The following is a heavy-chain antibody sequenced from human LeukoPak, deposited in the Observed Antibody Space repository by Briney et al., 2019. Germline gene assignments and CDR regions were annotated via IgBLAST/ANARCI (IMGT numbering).Heavy chain of an antibody. V-gene: IGHV3-30*18. CDR2: ISYDGSNK. Sequence: PGGSLRLSCAASGFTFSSCGMHWVRQAPGKGLEWVAVISYDGSNKYYADSVKGRFTISRDNSKNTLYLQMNSLRAEDTAVYYCAKDIGLSSSWPFEYFQHWGQGTLVTVSS. CDR1: GFTFSSCG. D-gene: IGHD6-13*01. J-gene: IGHJ1*01. CDR3: AKDIGLSSSWPFEYFQH.